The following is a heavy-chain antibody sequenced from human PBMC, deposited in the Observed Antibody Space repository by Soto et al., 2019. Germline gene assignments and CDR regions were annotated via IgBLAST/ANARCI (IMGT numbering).Heavy chain of an antibody. CDR1: GFNFGDYY. V-gene: IGHV3-11*01. J-gene: IGHJ4*02. D-gene: IGHD6-13*01. Sequence: PGGSLRLSCAASGFNFGDYYMSWIRQAPGRGLEWVSYTSSSGKTVYYADFVRGRFTISRDNAKNSLYLQMNSLSAEDTAVYYCARDTVAAKPDFWGQGTLVTVSS. CDR3: ARDTVAAKPDF. CDR2: TSSSGKTV.